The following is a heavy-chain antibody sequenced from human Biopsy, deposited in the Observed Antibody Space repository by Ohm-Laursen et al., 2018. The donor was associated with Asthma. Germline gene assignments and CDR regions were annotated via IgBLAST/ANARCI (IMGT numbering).Heavy chain of an antibody. D-gene: IGHD2-15*01. CDR3: AGFCSGGNCPDH. Sequence: SDTLSLPCTASGDSIRRYYRTWIRQPPGKGLEWIGNIHYSGSTYSNPSLKSRVTISVDMSKKQISLRLSSVNAADTAVYYCAGFCSGGNCPDHWGQGTLVTVSS. CDR1: GDSIRRYY. CDR2: IHYSGST. J-gene: IGHJ4*02. V-gene: IGHV4-59*07.